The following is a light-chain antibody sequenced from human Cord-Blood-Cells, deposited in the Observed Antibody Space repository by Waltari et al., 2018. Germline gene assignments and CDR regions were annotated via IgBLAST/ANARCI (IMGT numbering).Light chain of an antibody. V-gene: IGKV3-20*01. J-gene: IGKJ3*01. CDR1: QSVSSSY. CDR3: QQYGSSPT. CDR2: GAS. Sequence: EIVLTQSPGTLSLSPGERATLSCRASQSVSSSYLAWYQQKPGQAPRLLIYGASSRATGIPDMFSGSGSGTDFTLTISRLEPEDFAVYYCQQYGSSPTFGPGTKVDIK.